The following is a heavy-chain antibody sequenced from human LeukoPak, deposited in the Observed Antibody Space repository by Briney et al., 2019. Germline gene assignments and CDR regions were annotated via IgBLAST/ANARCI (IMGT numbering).Heavy chain of an antibody. CDR3: AKDSSGYYWDY. D-gene: IGHD3-22*01. V-gene: IGHV3-43D*03. Sequence: GALRLSCAASGFTSDDYAMHWVRQAPGKGLEWVSLISWDGGSTYYADSVKGRFTISRDNSKNSLYLQMNSLRAEDTALYYCAKDSSGYYWDYWGQGTLVTVSS. CDR1: GFTSDDYA. CDR2: ISWDGGST. J-gene: IGHJ4*02.